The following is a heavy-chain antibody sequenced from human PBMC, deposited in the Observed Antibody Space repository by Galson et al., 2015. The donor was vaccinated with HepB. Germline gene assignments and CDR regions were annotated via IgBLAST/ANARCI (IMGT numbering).Heavy chain of an antibody. Sequence: SLRLSCAASGFTFSSYSMNWVRQAPGKGLEWVSSIRSRRSYIYYADSVKGRFTISRDNAKHSLYLQMNSLRAEDTAVYYCARDVTGTLHFDDWGQGTLVTGSS. CDR2: IRSRRSYI. CDR3: ARDVTGTLHFDD. CDR1: GFTFSSYS. D-gene: IGHD1-7*01. J-gene: IGHJ4*02. V-gene: IGHV3-21*01.